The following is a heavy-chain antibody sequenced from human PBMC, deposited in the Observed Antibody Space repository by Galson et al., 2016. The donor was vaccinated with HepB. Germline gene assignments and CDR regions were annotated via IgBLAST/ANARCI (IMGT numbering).Heavy chain of an antibody. CDR1: GGSIIDYY. CDR2: IYYNGRT. D-gene: IGHD6-13*01. CDR3: ARDTPIPSDGRASFDP. V-gene: IGHV4-59*01. J-gene: IGHJ5*02. Sequence: ETLSLTCSVSGGSIIDYYWNWIRQPPGKGLEWIGYIYYNGRTNYNPSLESRVTMSVDTSKNQFSLKLNSVTAADTAVYYCARDTPIPSDGRASFDPWGQGTLVTVSS.